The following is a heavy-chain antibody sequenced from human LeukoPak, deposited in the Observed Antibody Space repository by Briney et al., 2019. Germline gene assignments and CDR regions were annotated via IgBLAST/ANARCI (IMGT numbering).Heavy chain of an antibody. D-gene: IGHD6-13*01. CDR3: AREESSLDAFDI. V-gene: IGHV1-69*06. Sequence: SVKVSCKASGGTFSSYAISWVRQAPGQGLEWMGGVIPIFGTANYAQKFHGRVTITADKSTSTAYMELSSLRSEDTTVSYCAREESSLDAFDIWGQGTMVTVSS. CDR2: VIPIFGTA. J-gene: IGHJ3*02. CDR1: GGTFSSYA.